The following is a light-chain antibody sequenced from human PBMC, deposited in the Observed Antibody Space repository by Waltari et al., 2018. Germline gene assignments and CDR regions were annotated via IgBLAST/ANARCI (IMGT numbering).Light chain of an antibody. CDR1: TIDFAGYNY. CDR3: SSYTSSYVV. V-gene: IGLV2-14*03. J-gene: IGLJ2*01. CDR2: DVS. Sequence: QSALTQPASVSGSPGQSITISCTGPTIDFAGYNYVSWYQQHPGKAPKLMIYDVSNRPSGVSNRFSGSKSGNTASLTISGLQAEDEADYYCSSYTSSYVVFGGGTKLTVL.